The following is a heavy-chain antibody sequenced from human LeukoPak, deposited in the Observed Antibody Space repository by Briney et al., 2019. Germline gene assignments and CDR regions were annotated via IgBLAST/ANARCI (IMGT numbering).Heavy chain of an antibody. CDR2: INHSGYT. CDR1: VVSFDDYY. V-gene: IGHV4-34*01. CDR3: TRMTRGHDY. Sequence: SETLTLTCAVSVVSFDDYYWSWVRQTPGKGLEWIGEINHSGYTNDNPSLKSRVTISNDTSRKQFSLNLRSVTVADAGIYYCTRMTRGHDYWGQGTQVTVSS. D-gene: IGHD4-11*01. J-gene: IGHJ4*02.